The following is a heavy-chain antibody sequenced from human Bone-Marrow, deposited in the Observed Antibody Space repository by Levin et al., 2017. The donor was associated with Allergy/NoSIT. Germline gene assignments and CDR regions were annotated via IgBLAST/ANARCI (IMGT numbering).Heavy chain of an antibody. CDR3: AKVELGHCAGVTCDPFDY. V-gene: IGHV3-23*01. J-gene: IGHJ4*02. CDR2: ITGRGGRGGI. D-gene: IGHD2-8*02. Sequence: GESLKISCAASGFTFSDYAMNWVRQAPGRVLEWVSSITGRGGRGGIYYANSVKGRFTVSRDDSKSTVYLHMNSLRAEDTALYYCAKVELGHCAGVTCDPFDYWGRGVLVTVSS. CDR1: GFTFSDYA.